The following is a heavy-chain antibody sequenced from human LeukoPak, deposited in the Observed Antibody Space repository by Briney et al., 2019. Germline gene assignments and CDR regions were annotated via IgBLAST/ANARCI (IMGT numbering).Heavy chain of an antibody. CDR2: IYYPGTT. CDR3: ARNQTSYDFWRGSHTGSHQAFGV. D-gene: IGHD3-3*01. CDR1: GDSVSTYY. Sequence: SETLSLTCTVSGDSVSTYYWSWIRQPPGKGLEWIGYIYYPGTTTYNPSLKSRVTLSVDTSKNQFSLTLNSVTAADTAVYYCARNQTSYDFWRGSHTGSHQAFGVWGQGTQVTVSS. V-gene: IGHV4-59*02. J-gene: IGHJ3*01.